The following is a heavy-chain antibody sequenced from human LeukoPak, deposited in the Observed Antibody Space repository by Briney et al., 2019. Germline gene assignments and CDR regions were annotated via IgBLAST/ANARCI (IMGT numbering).Heavy chain of an antibody. Sequence: GSLTLSFAASAFTFSDYAMSGGRQAPGKGLECLSGIRGSGGSTYYADFVRRRFTISRDNSKNTMYLQMSSLRAEDAAVYYCAKDVVAAPSRFDYWGQGTLVTVSS. CDR3: AKDVVAAPSRFDY. CDR1: AFTFSDYA. V-gene: IGHV3-23*01. J-gene: IGHJ4*02. D-gene: IGHD1-26*01. CDR2: IRGSGGST.